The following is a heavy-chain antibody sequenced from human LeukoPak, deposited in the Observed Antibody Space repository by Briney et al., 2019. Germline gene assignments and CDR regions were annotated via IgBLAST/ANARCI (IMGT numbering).Heavy chain of an antibody. J-gene: IGHJ6*03. V-gene: IGHV3-21*01. CDR2: ISSSSSYI. CDR3: ARDRYSYMDV. Sequence: VGSLRLSCAASGFTFSSYSMNWVRQAPGKGLEWVSSISSSSSYIYYADSVKGRFTISRDNAKNSLYLQMNSLKAEDTAVYYCARDRYSYMDVWGKGTTVAVSS. D-gene: IGHD3-16*02. CDR1: GFTFSSYS.